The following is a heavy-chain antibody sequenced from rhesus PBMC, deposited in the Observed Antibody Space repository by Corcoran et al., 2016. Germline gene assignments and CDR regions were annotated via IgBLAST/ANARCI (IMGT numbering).Heavy chain of an antibody. Sequence: QVQLQQWGEGRVKPSETLSLTCAVYGGSISGYYYWSWIRQPPGKGLEWIGYIYGDTASTNYNPSLKNRVTILKDTSKNQFSLKLSAVTAADTAVYYCARVNIAAALNFDYWGQGVQVTVSS. CDR3: ARVNIAAALNFDY. CDR1: GGSISGYYY. CDR2: IYGDTAST. V-gene: IGHV4-73*01. J-gene: IGHJ4*01. D-gene: IGHD6-43*01.